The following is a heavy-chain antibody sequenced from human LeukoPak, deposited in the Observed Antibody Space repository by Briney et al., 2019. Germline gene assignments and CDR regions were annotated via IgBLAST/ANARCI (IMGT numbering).Heavy chain of an antibody. V-gene: IGHV3-21*01. CDR2: ISSSSSYI. J-gene: IGHJ3*02. D-gene: IGHD5-24*01. CDR1: GFTFSSYS. CDR3: ARETWMMATNAFDI. Sequence: PGGSLRLSCAASGFTFSSYSMNWVRQAPGKRLEWVSSISSSSSYIYYADSVKGRFTISRDNAKNSLYLQMNSLRAEDTAVYYCARETWMMATNAFDIWGQGTMVTVSS.